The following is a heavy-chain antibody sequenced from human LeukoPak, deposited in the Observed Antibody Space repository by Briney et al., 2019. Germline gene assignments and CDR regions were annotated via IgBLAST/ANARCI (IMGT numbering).Heavy chain of an antibody. D-gene: IGHD5-24*01. CDR1: GYSISSGYY. V-gene: IGHV4-38-2*02. CDR3: ARDGDGYNLIDY. J-gene: IGHJ4*02. CDR2: IYHSGST. Sequence: SETLSLTCTVSGYSISSGYYWGWIRQPPGKGLEWIGSIYHSGSTYYNPSLKSRVTISVDTSKNQFSLELSSVTAADTAVYYCARDGDGYNLIDYWGQGTLVTVSS.